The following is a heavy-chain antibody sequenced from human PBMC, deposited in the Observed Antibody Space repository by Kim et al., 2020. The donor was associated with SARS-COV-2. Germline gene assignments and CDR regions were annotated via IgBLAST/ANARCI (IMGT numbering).Heavy chain of an antibody. J-gene: IGHJ3*02. CDR2: IYYSGST. D-gene: IGHD3-9*01. CDR3: ARRHVTYDILTGTHDAFDI. V-gene: IGHV4-59*08. CDR1: GGSISSYY. Sequence: SETLSLTCTVSGGSISSYYWSWNRQPPGKGLEWIGYIYYSGSTNYNPSLKSRVTISVDTSKNQFSLKLSSVTAADTAVYYCARRHVTYDILTGTHDAFDIWGQGTMVTVSS.